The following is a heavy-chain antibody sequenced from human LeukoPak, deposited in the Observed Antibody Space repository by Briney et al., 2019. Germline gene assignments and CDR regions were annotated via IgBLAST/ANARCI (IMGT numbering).Heavy chain of an antibody. J-gene: IGHJ4*02. CDR3: ARGRRSTGDTSWYFDS. CDR2: IWYDGGNK. Sequence: PGRSLRLSSAASGFTFNSYGMHWVRQAPGKGLEWVAAIWYDGGNKYYADSVKGRFAISRDNSKNTLDLQMNSLRAEDTAEYYCARGRRSTGDTSWYFDSWGQGTLVTVSS. CDR1: GFTFNSYG. V-gene: IGHV3-33*01. D-gene: IGHD1-26*01.